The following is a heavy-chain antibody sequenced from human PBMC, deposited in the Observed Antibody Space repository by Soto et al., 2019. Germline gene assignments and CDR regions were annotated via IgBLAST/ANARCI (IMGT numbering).Heavy chain of an antibody. J-gene: IGHJ4*02. CDR3: ARAYRRSGYSRSWVFDS. V-gene: IGHV4-31*03. D-gene: IGHD6-13*01. Sequence: QVQLQESGPGLVKPSQTLSLICTVSGGSINSGGYYWSWIRQHPGKGLEWIGYIYYSGSTYYNPFLRSRVTSSAGAAENQFSLKLGSVTAAHAAVYFCARAYRRSGYSRSWVFDSWGQGTLVNVSS. CDR1: GGSINSGGYY. CDR2: IYYSGST.